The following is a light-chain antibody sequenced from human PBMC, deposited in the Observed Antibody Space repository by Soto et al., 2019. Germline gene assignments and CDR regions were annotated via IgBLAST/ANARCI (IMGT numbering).Light chain of an antibody. V-gene: IGLV3-21*02. CDR2: DNS. Sequence: SYELTQPPSVSVAPGQTATISCGENNIDSRTVHWYQQKPGQAPLLVVYDNSFRPSGIPNRFSGSNSGNTASLTISGLQAEDEADYYCCSYAGSFTWVFGGGTKVTVL. CDR1: NIDSRT. CDR3: CSYAGSFTWV. J-gene: IGLJ3*02.